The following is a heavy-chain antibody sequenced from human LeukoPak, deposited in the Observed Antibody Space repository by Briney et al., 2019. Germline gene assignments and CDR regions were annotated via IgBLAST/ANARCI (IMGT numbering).Heavy chain of an antibody. Sequence: SVKVSCKASGFTLTSSVVRWVRQARGQRLEWIGWIVVGSGNTNYAQKFQERVTITRDMSTSTAYMELSSLRFEDTAVYYCAADRAGSYLRFVYWGQGTPVTVSS. J-gene: IGHJ4*02. CDR3: AADRAGSYLRFVY. CDR1: GFTLTSSV. D-gene: IGHD3-10*01. V-gene: IGHV1-58*01. CDR2: IVVGSGNT.